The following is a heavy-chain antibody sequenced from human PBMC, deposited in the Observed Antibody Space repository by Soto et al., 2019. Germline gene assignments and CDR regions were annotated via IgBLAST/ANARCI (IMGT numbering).Heavy chain of an antibody. Sequence: ASVKVSCKASGYTFTGYYMHWVRQAPGQGLEWMGWINPNSGGTNYAQKFQGWVTMTRDTSISTAYMELSRLRSDDTAVYYCARGCCGYCSGGSCYSAIYGMDVWGQGTTVIVSS. V-gene: IGHV1-2*04. CDR2: INPNSGGT. CDR3: ARGCCGYCSGGSCYSAIYGMDV. J-gene: IGHJ6*02. D-gene: IGHD2-15*01. CDR1: GYTFTGYY.